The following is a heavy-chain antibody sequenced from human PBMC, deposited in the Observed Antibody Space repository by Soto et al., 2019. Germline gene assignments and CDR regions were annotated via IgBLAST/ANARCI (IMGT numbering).Heavy chain of an antibody. CDR3: AKLRGSGSYYSTKYYFDH. V-gene: IGHV4-34*01. Sequence: PSETLSITCAVYGGSFSGYYWSWIRQPPGKGLKWIGEINHSGSTNYNPSLKSRVTISVDTSKNQFSLKLSSVTAADTAVYYCAKLRGSGSYYSTKYYFDHRGQGPLVTASS. D-gene: IGHD3-10*01. J-gene: IGHJ4*02. CDR2: INHSGST. CDR1: GGSFSGYY.